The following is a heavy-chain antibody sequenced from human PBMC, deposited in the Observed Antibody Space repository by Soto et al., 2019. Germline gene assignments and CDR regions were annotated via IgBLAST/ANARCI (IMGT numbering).Heavy chain of an antibody. CDR2: IVVGSGNT. J-gene: IGHJ6*02. CDR1: GFTFTSSA. CDR3: AAGYSSRLGWDYYYGMDV. Sequence: QMQLVQSGPEVKKPGTSVKVSCKASGFTFTSSAVQWVRQARGQRLEWIGWIVVGSGNTNYAQKFQERVTITREISTSTAYMGLSSLRSEATAVYYCAAGYSSRLGWDYYYGMDVWGQGTTVTVSS. V-gene: IGHV1-58*01. D-gene: IGHD6-13*01.